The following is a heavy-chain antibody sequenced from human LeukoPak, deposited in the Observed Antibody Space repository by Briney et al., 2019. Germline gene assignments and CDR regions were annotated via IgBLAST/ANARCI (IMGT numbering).Heavy chain of an antibody. D-gene: IGHD6-19*01. CDR1: GFTFSTYS. Sequence: GGSLRLSCAASGFTFSTYSMNWVRQAPGKGLEWVSYISSSSSTIYYADSVKGRFTISRDDAKNSLYLQMNSLRDEDTAVYYCARAGGSGRLNGGYFDFWGQGTLVTVSS. V-gene: IGHV3-48*02. CDR3: ARAGGSGRLNGGYFDF. CDR2: ISSSSSTI. J-gene: IGHJ4*02.